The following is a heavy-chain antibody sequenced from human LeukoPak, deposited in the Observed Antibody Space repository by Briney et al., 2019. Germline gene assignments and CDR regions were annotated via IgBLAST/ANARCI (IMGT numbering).Heavy chain of an antibody. CDR2: IKQDGTEK. CDR3: ARDNAN. J-gene: IGHJ4*02. V-gene: IGHV3-7*04. Sequence: GGSLRLSCAASGFTFSGYWMSCVRQAPGKGLEWVANIKQDGTEKYYVDSVKGRFTISRDNAKNSLYLQMNSLRAEDTALYYCARDNANWGQGTLVTVSS. CDR1: GFTFSGYW.